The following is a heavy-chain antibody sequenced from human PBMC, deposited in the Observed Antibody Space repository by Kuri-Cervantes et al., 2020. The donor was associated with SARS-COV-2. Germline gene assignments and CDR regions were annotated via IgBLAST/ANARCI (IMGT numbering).Heavy chain of an antibody. D-gene: IGHD5-12*01. Sequence: GESLKISCAASGFTFSSYSMNWVRQAPGKGLEWVSYISSSSSTIYYADSVKGRFTISRDNAKNSLYLQMNSLRDEDTAVYYCARDLTDYHRSGDWYFDLWAVAPWSPSPQ. CDR1: GFTFSSYS. J-gene: IGHJ2*01. CDR2: ISSSSSTI. CDR3: ARDLTDYHRSGDWYFDL. V-gene: IGHV3-48*02.